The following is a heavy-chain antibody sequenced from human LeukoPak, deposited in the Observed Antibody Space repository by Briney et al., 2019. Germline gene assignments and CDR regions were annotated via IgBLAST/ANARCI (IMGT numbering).Heavy chain of an antibody. CDR1: GFTFSRYA. D-gene: IGHD2-15*01. CDR3: AKSSGGPPLDY. Sequence: GGSLRLSCTGSGFTFSRYAMVWVRQAPGKGLEWVSAMRGDGGGIRYADSVKGRFTISRDNSKNTLYLQMNSLRAEDTAVYYCAKSSGGPPLDYWGQGTLVTVSS. CDR2: MRGDGGGI. J-gene: IGHJ4*02. V-gene: IGHV3-23*01.